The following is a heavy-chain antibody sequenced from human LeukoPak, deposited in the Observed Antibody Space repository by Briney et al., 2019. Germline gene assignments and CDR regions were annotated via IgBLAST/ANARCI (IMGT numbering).Heavy chain of an antibody. CDR3: ARGGSSFHFDY. Sequence: SETLFLTCAVYGGSFSGYYWSWIRQPAGKGLEWIGRIYTSGSTNYNPSLKSRVTMSVDTSKNQFSLKLSSVTAADTAVYYCARGGSSFHFDYWGQGTLVTVSS. V-gene: IGHV4-59*10. J-gene: IGHJ4*02. CDR1: GGSFSGYY. D-gene: IGHD6-13*01. CDR2: IYTSGST.